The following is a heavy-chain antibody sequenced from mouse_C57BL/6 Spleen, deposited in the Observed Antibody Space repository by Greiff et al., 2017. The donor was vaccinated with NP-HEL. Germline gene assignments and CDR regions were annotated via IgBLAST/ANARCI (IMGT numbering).Heavy chain of an antibody. CDR3: TIYYGYDRAFAY. D-gene: IGHD2-2*01. V-gene: IGHV6-3*01. J-gene: IGHJ3*01. CDR2: IRLKSDNYAT. CDR1: GFTFSNYW. Sequence: EVKVEESGGGLVQPGGSMKLSCVASGFTFSNYWMNWVRQSPEKGLEWVAQIRLKSDNYATHYAESVKGRFTISRDDSKSSVYLQMNNLRAEDTGIYYCTIYYGYDRAFAYWGQGTLVTVSA.